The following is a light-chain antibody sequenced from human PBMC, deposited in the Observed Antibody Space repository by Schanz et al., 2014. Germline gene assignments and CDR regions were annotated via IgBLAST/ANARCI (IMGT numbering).Light chain of an antibody. CDR2: SAL. CDR3: QQRSNWLT. J-gene: IGKJ4*01. Sequence: DIQMTQSPLSLSASVGDRVTITCRASQSISSFLTWYQQRPGKAPKLLIYSALSLQSGVPSRFSGSGSGTDFTLTISSLQPEDFAVYYCQQRSNWLTFGGGTKVEIK. V-gene: IGKV1-39*01. CDR1: QSISSF.